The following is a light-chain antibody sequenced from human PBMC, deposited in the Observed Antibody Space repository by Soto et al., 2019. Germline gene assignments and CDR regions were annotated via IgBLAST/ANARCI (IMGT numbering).Light chain of an antibody. V-gene: IGKV1-39*01. J-gene: IGKJ4*01. CDR1: QSISRY. Sequence: DIQMTQSPSSLSASVGNRVTITCGASQSISRYLNWYQQKPWKAPKLLIYAASSLQSGVPSRFSGSGSGTDFTLTISSLQPEDFATYYCQQSYSPRFTFGGGTKVDIK. CDR2: AAS. CDR3: QQSYSPRFT.